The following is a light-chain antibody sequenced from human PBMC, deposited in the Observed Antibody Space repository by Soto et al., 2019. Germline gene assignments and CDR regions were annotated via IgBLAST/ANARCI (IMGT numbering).Light chain of an antibody. CDR1: QGMSSY. CDR2: AAS. J-gene: IGKJ1*01. V-gene: IGKV1-9*01. CDR3: QQLNSYPRS. Sequence: DIPLTQSPSFLSASVGDRVTITCRASQGMSSYLAWYQQKPGKAPKLLIYAASTLKSGVPSRFSGSGSGTEFTLTLSSLQPEDFATYYCQQLNSYPRSFGQWTKVEIK.